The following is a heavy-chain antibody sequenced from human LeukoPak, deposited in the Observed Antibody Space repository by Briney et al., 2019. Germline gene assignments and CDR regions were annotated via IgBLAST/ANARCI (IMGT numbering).Heavy chain of an antibody. D-gene: IGHD3-9*01. CDR3: ARYPSVVLRYFDWLPSNYYYYYMDV. CDR1: GYTFTSYG. J-gene: IGHJ6*03. V-gene: IGHV1-18*01. Sequence: GASVKVSCKASGYTFTSYGISWVRQAPGQGLEWMGWISAYNGNTNYAQKLQGRVTMTTDTSTSTAYMELRSLRSDDTAVYYCARYPSVVLRYFDWLPSNYYYYYMDVWGKGTTVTVSS. CDR2: ISAYNGNT.